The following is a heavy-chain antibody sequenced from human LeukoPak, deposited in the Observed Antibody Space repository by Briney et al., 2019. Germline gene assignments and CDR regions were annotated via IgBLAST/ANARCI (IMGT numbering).Heavy chain of an antibody. CDR3: ARGVRGQLGGNYFDY. CDR1: GFTFSSYA. J-gene: IGHJ4*02. Sequence: GGSLRLSCAASGFTFSSYAMHWVRQAPGKGLEWVAVISYDGSNKYYADSVKGRFTISRDNSKNTLYLQMNSLRAEDTAVYYCARGVRGQLGGNYFDYWGQGTLVTVSS. CDR2: ISYDGSNK. V-gene: IGHV3-30*14. D-gene: IGHD3-10*01.